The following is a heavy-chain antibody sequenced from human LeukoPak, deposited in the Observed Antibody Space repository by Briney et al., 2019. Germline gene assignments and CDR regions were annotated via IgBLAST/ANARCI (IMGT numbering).Heavy chain of an antibody. J-gene: IGHJ4*02. CDR2: INPNGGGT. V-gene: IGHV1-2*02. Sequence: GASVKVSCKTSGSTFIGHYIHWVRQAPGQGLEWMGWINPNGGGTNYAQNFQGRFTMTRDTSISTAYMELSSLTSDDTAVYYCARGLWLTDYWGQGTLVTVSS. CDR1: GSTFIGHY. CDR3: ARGLWLTDY. D-gene: IGHD6-19*01.